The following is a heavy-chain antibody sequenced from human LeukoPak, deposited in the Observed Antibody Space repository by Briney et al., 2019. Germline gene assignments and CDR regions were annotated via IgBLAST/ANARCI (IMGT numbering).Heavy chain of an antibody. CDR2: IGTAGNYI. J-gene: IGHJ4*02. D-gene: IGHD2-2*01. CDR3: ATNLFCASASCL. V-gene: IGHV3-21*01. Sequence: GGSLRLSCATSGFTFSDYTMNWVRQPPGKGLEWLSSIGTAGNYIFYADSVQGRFTISRDNANDSLYLEMKSLRVEDTATYYCATNLFCASASCLWGQGTLVTVSS. CDR1: GFTFSDYT.